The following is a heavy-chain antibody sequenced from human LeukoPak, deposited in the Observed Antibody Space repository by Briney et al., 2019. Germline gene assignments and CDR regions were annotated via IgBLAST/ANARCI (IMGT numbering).Heavy chain of an antibody. J-gene: IGHJ4*02. CDR1: GFTFSSYE. V-gene: IGHV3-48*03. Sequence: GGSLRLSCAASGFTFSSYEMNWVRQAPGKGLEWVSYISSSGSTICYADSVKGRFTISRDNAKNSLYLQMNSLRAEDTAVYYCARETVAGVRYYFDYWGQGTLVTVSS. CDR2: ISSSGSTI. CDR3: ARETVAGVRYYFDY. D-gene: IGHD6-19*01.